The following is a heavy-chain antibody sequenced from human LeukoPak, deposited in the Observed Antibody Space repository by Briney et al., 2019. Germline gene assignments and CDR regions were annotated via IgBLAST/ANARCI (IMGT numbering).Heavy chain of an antibody. CDR3: ARSAVRGYSYGYLSSGWANFDY. D-gene: IGHD5-18*01. J-gene: IGHJ4*02. Sequence: GGSLRLSCVASGFTFDDYAMHWVRQAPGKGLEWVSGISWNRGSIGYADSVKGRFTISRDNAKNSLYLQMNSLRPEDTAVYYCARSAVRGYSYGYLSSGWANFDYWGQGTLVTVSS. V-gene: IGHV3-9*01. CDR1: GFTFDDYA. CDR2: ISWNRGSI.